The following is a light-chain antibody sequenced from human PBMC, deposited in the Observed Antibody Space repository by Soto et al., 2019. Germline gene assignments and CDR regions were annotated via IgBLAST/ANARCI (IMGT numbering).Light chain of an antibody. V-gene: IGLV1-51*01. Sequence: QSVLTQPPSVSAAPGQRVTISCSGSRYIIDYYYVSWYKQLPGTAPKLLIYDNSKRPSGIPDRFSGSKSGTSATLDITGLQTGDEADYYCGTWDTSLSVVVFGGGTQLTVL. CDR3: GTWDTSLSVVV. J-gene: IGLJ2*01. CDR2: DNS. CDR1: RYIIDYYY.